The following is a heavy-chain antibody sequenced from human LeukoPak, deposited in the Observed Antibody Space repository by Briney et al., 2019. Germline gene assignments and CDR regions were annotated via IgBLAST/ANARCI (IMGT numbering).Heavy chain of an antibody. CDR3: ARDTSGYSSSWKY. CDR1: GGSYSGYY. Sequence: PSETLSLTCAVYGGSYSGYYWSWIRQRPGKGLEWIGEINHSGSTNYNPSLKSRVTISVDTSKNQFSLKLSSVTAADTAVYYCARDTSGYSSSWKYWGQGTLVTVSS. CDR2: INHSGST. V-gene: IGHV4-34*01. J-gene: IGHJ4*02. D-gene: IGHD6-13*01.